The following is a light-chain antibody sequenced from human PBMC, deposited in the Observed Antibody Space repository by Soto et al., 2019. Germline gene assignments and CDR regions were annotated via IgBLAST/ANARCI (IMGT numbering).Light chain of an antibody. CDR3: SSYTSSSTRV. V-gene: IGLV2-14*01. CDR2: EVS. Sequence: QSALTQPASVSGSPGQSITISCTGTSSDVGGYNYVSWYQQHPGKAPKLMIYEVSNLPAGVSNRFSGYKSGNTASLTISGLQAEDEADYYCSSYTSSSTRVFGGGTKLTVL. CDR1: SSDVGGYNY. J-gene: IGLJ3*02.